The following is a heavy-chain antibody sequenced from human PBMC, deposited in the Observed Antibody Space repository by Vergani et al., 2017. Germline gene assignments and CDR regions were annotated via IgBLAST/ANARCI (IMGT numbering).Heavy chain of an antibody. CDR2: INHSGST. D-gene: IGHD6-13*01. V-gene: IGHV4-34*01. CDR3: ARGGWRSSSPEDY. J-gene: IGHJ4*02. CDR1: GGSFSGYY. Sequence: QVQLQQWGAGLLKPSETLSLTCAVYGGSFSGYYWSWIRQPPGKGLEWIGEINHSGSTNYNPSHKSRVTISVDTSKNQFSLKLSSVTAADTAVYYCARGGWRSSSPEDYWGQGTLVTVSS.